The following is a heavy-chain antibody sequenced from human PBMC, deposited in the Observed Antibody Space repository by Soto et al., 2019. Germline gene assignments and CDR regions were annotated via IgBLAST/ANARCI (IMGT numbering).Heavy chain of an antibody. CDR2: IRYDGSNQ. Sequence: PGGSLRLSCAASGFTFSTYGMHWVRQAPGKGLEWVAGIRYDGSNQCYADSVKGQFTISRDNSKNTLYMQMDSLRTDDTTVYYCARDXSAGATYSGPSYYAMDVWGQGTTVTVSS. V-gene: IGHV3-33*01. CDR3: ARDXSAGATYSGPSYYAMDV. J-gene: IGHJ6*02. D-gene: IGHD1-26*01. CDR1: GFTFSTYG.